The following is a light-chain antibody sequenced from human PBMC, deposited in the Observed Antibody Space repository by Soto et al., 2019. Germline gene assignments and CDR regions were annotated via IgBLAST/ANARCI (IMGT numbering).Light chain of an antibody. Sequence: QSVLTQPRSVSGSPGQSVTISCTGTSSDVGGYNYVSWYQHHPGKAPKLMIYDVTKRPSGVPDRFSGSKSGNTASLTISGLQTDDEADYYCSSFAGNFRYVFGTGTKLTVL. CDR2: DVT. CDR3: SSFAGNFRYV. J-gene: IGLJ1*01. CDR1: SSDVGGYNY. V-gene: IGLV2-11*01.